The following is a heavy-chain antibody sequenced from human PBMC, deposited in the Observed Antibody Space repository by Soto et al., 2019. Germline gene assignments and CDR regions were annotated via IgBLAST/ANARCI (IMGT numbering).Heavy chain of an antibody. CDR2: IYYSGGT. CDR1: GGSISSGDYY. Sequence: KPSETLSLTCTVSGGSISSGDYYFICIRQPPGKGLELIGYIYYSGGTYYNPSLKSRVTISVDTSKNQFSLKLSSVTAADTAVYYCARGGGITMVRGVINYWGQGTLVTVSS. CDR3: ARGGGITMVRGVINY. D-gene: IGHD3-10*01. V-gene: IGHV4-30-4*01. J-gene: IGHJ4*02.